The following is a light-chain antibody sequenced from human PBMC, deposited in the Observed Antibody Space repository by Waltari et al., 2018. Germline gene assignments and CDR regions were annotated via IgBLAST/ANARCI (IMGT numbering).Light chain of an antibody. CDR1: QSIATN. V-gene: IGKV3-15*01. CDR2: DAS. CDR3: QQYNRWPPIT. Sequence: EVVMTQSPAALSVSPGSTPTLACRASQSIATNLAWYQQRRGQAPKLLIFDASTRATSISGRFSGSGSGTEFTLTISSLQSEDSAVYYCQQYNRWPPITFGQGTRLEIK. J-gene: IGKJ5*01.